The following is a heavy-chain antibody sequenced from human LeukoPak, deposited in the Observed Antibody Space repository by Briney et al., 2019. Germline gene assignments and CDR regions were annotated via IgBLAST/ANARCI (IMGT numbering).Heavy chain of an antibody. J-gene: IGHJ3*02. V-gene: IGHV3-21*01. D-gene: IGHD1-7*01. CDR3: ARADKTKGAFDI. Sequence: GGSLRLSCAASGFTFSRYSLNWVRQAPGKGLEWVSSITTSSSYIYYADSVKGRFTISRDNSKNTLYLQMNSLRAEDTAVYYCARADKTKGAFDIWGQGTMVTVSS. CDR1: GFTFSRYS. CDR2: ITTSSSYI.